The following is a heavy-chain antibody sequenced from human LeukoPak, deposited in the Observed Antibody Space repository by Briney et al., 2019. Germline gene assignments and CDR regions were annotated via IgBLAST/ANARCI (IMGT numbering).Heavy chain of an antibody. D-gene: IGHD5-12*01. CDR2: IFGSGDTT. Sequence: PGGSLRLSCAASGFTISSYGMNWVRQAPRKGLEWVSVIFGSGDTTNYADSVKGRFTISRDRSKNTLYLEMHSLGADDTAVYYCAKDQKPDSGYDIDYWGQGTLVIVSS. CDR1: GFTISSYG. V-gene: IGHV3-23*01. J-gene: IGHJ4*02. CDR3: AKDQKPDSGYDIDY.